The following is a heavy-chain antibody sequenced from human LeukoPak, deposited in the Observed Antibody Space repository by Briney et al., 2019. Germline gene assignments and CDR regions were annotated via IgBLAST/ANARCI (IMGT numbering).Heavy chain of an antibody. V-gene: IGHV3-21*01. J-gene: IGHJ4*02. CDR2: ISSSSSYI. CDR3: ARGGYSYGYTLYYSDY. D-gene: IGHD5-18*01. CDR1: GFTFSSYS. Sequence: GGSLRLSCAASGFTFSSYSMNWVRQAPGKGLEWVSSISSSSSYIYYADSVKGRFTISRDNAKNSLYLQMNSLRAEDTAVYYCARGGYSYGYTLYYSDYWGQGTLVTVSS.